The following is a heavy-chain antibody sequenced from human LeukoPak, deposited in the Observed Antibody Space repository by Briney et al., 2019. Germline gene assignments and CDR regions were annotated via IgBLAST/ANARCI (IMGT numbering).Heavy chain of an antibody. CDR3: ARDPPLSGIVVVPAAPSYYYYGMDV. V-gene: IGHV3-21*01. D-gene: IGHD2-2*01. CDR1: GFTFSSYS. J-gene: IGHJ6*02. Sequence: GESLRLSCAASGFTFSSYSMNWVRQAPGKGLEWVSSISNSSSNIYYADSVNGRFTIYRDNAKNSLYLQMNSLRAEDTAVSYCARDPPLSGIVVVPAAPSYYYYGMDVWGQGTTVTVSS. CDR2: ISNSSSNI.